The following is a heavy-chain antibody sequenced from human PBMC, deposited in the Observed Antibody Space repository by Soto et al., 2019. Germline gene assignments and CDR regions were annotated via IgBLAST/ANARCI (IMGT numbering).Heavy chain of an antibody. Sequence: EAPVKVSCKSSGGTFSSYSISWVRQAPGQGLEWMGGIIPIFGTANYAQKFQGRVTITADESTSTAYMELSSLRSEDTAVYYCAIAYSSSPPYYPIGYWGQGTLVTVSS. CDR2: IIPIFGTA. V-gene: IGHV1-69*13. D-gene: IGHD3-22*01. CDR3: AIAYSSSPPYYPIGY. CDR1: GGTFSSYS. J-gene: IGHJ4*02.